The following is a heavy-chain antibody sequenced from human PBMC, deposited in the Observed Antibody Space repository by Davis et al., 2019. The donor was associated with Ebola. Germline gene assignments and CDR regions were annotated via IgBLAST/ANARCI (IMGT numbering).Heavy chain of an antibody. J-gene: IGHJ4*02. CDR2: ISGSGGST. CDR3: ARGRAYCGGDCYSDFGY. D-gene: IGHD2-21*02. V-gene: IGHV3-23*01. CDR1: GFTVSSNY. Sequence: PGGSLRLSCAASGFTVSSNYMSWVRQAPGKGLDWVSAISGSGGSTYYADSVKGRFTISRDNSKNSLYLQMNSLRVEDTAVYYCARGRAYCGGDCYSDFGYWGQGTLVTVSS.